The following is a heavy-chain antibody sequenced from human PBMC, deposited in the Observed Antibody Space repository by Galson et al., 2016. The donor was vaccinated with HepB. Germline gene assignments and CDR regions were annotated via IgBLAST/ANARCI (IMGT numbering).Heavy chain of an antibody. Sequence: QKLQGRVTMTTDTSTSTAYMELRSLRSDDTAVYYCARGWVGATTLDYWGQGTLVTVSS. D-gene: IGHD1-26*01. V-gene: IGHV1-18*01. J-gene: IGHJ4*02. CDR3: ARGWVGATTLDY.